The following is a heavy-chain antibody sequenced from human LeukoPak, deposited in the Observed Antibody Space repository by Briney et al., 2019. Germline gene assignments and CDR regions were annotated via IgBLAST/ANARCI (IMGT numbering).Heavy chain of an antibody. CDR2: ISGSGGST. J-gene: IGHJ4*02. V-gene: IGHV3-23*01. D-gene: IGHD2-2*01. Sequence: GGSLRLSCAASGFTFSGYAMSWVRQAPGKGLEWVSAISGSGGSTYYADSVKGRFTISRDNSKNTLYLQMNSLRAEDTAVYYCAKSRVGTSRNFDYWGQGTLVTVSS. CDR1: GFTFSGYA. CDR3: AKSRVGTSRNFDY.